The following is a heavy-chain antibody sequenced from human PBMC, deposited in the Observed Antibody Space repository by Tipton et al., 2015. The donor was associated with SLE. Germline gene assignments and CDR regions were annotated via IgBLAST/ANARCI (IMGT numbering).Heavy chain of an antibody. Sequence: TLSLTCSVSGGSISSNYWIWIRQPPGKGLEWIGYINYSGSINYNPSLKSRVTISEDTSKNQFSLKMSSVTAADTAVYYCARHRLGEYRSGSSCPFDFWGQGTLVSVSS. CDR1: GGSISSNY. CDR3: ARHRLGEYRSGSSCPFDF. V-gene: IGHV4-59*01. D-gene: IGHD2-15*01. J-gene: IGHJ4*02. CDR2: INYSGSI.